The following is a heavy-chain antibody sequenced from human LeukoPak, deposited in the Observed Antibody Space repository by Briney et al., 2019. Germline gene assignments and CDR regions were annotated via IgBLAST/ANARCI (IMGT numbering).Heavy chain of an antibody. CDR3: VRTAGIFWSGAYYFDS. CDR1: GDTFTSYD. J-gene: IGHJ4*02. CDR2: MNPNSGNT. Sequence: ASVNVSCKASGDTFTSYDVNWVRQATGQGLEWMGWMNPNSGNTGYAQKFQGRVTMTRNSSINTAYIEVSSLRSEDTAAYYCVRTAGIFWSGAYYFDSWGQGTLVTVSS. D-gene: IGHD3-3*01. V-gene: IGHV1-8*01.